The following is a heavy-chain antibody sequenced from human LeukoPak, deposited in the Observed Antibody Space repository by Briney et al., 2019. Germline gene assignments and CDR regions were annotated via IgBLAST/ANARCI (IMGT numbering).Heavy chain of an antibody. CDR3: ARLAGDQGY. J-gene: IGHJ4*02. CDR2: ISYDGSNK. CDR1: GFTFSSYA. Sequence: GSLRLSCAASGFTFSSYALHWVRQAPGKGLEWVAVISYDGSNKYYADSVKGRFTISRDNSKNTLYLQMNSLRAEDTAVYYCARLAGDQGYWGQGTLVTVSS. D-gene: IGHD3-10*01. V-gene: IGHV3-30-3*01.